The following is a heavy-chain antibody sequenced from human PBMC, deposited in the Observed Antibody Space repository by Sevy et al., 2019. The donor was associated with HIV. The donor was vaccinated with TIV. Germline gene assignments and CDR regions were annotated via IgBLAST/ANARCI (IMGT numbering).Heavy chain of an antibody. J-gene: IGHJ4*02. CDR1: GFTFDDYA. CDR3: AKDTEWETAMAAGYFDY. D-gene: IGHD5-18*01. Sequence: GGSLRLSCAASGFTFDDYAMHWVRQAPGKGLEWDSGISWNSGSIGYADSVKGRFTISRDNAKNSLYLQMNSLRAEDTALYYCAKDTEWETAMAAGYFDYWGQGTLVTVSS. CDR2: ISWNSGSI. V-gene: IGHV3-9*01.